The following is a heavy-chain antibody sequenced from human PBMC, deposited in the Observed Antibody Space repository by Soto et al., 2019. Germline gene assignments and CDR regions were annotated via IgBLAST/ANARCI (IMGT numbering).Heavy chain of an antibody. CDR3: ARGSTIVRGAPSWFDP. D-gene: IGHD3-10*01. CDR1: GGTFSRYT. Sequence: QVQLVQSGAEVKKPGSSVKVSCKASGGTFSRYTINWVRQAPGQGLEWMGRIIPIAAIANYTQKFQGRVTITVDKSSTTASMELSSLRPDATAVYYCARGSTIVRGAPSWFDPWGQGTLVTVSS. CDR2: IIPIAAIA. V-gene: IGHV1-69*02. J-gene: IGHJ5*02.